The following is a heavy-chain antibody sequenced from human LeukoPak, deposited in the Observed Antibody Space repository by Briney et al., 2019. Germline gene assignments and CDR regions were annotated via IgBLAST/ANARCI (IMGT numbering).Heavy chain of an antibody. Sequence: SETLSLTCAVYGGSFSGYYWTWIRQPPGKGLEWIGEINHSGSTNYNPSLKSRVTISVDMSKNQFSLKLRSVTAADTAMYYCAREGGSSSSFDSWGQGTLVTVSS. D-gene: IGHD6-13*01. CDR2: INHSGST. J-gene: IGHJ5*01. CDR1: GGSFSGYY. CDR3: AREGGSSSSFDS. V-gene: IGHV4-34*01.